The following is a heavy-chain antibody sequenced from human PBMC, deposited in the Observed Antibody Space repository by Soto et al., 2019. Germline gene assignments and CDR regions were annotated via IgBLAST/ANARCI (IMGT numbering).Heavy chain of an antibody. CDR1: GFTFDDYA. CDR2: ISWNSGSI. CDR3: AKDMAPERGYSGYDWDYYYYGMDV. Sequence: PGGSLRLSCAASGFTFDDYAMHWVRQAPGKGLEWVSGISWNSGSIGYADSVKGRFTISRDNAKNSLYLQMNSLRAEDTALYYCAKDMAPERGYSGYDWDYYYYGMDVWGQGTTVTVSS. V-gene: IGHV3-9*01. J-gene: IGHJ6*02. D-gene: IGHD5-12*01.